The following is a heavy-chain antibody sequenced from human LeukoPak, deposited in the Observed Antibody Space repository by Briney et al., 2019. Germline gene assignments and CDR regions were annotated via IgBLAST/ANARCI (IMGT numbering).Heavy chain of an antibody. D-gene: IGHD3-22*01. CDR1: GFTFSSYW. J-gene: IGHJ4*02. CDR2: IKQDGSEK. CDR3: ARDRGLSYYYDSSGYPFGY. V-gene: IGHV3-7*03. Sequence: GGSLRLSCAASGFTFSSYWMSWVRQAPGKGLEWVANIKQDGSEKYYVDSVKGRFTISRDNAKNSLCLQMNSLRAEDTAVYYCARDRGLSYYYDSSGYPFGYWGQGTLVTVSS.